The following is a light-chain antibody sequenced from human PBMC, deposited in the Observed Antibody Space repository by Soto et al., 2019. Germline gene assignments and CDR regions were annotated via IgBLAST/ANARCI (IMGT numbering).Light chain of an antibody. CDR2: DVD. V-gene: IGLV2-11*01. Sequence: QSALTQPRSVSGSPGQSVTISCTGASSDVAAYHYVSWYQHHPGKAPKLMIFDVDNRPSGVPDRFSGSKSGNTASLTISGLQAEDEADYYCCSYGDTGVFGEGTKLTVL. CDR1: SSDVAAYHY. J-gene: IGLJ3*02. CDR3: CSYGDTGV.